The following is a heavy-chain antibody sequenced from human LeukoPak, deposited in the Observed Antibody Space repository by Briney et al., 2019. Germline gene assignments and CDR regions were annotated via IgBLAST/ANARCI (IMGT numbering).Heavy chain of an antibody. D-gene: IGHD4-11*01. Sequence: GGSLRLSCAASGFTFSSYGMHWVRQAPGKGLEWVAVISYDGSNKYYADSVKGRFTISRDNSKNTLYLQMNSLRIDDTAVYYCARDFDQGGADYNFAYWGQGTLVTVSS. J-gene: IGHJ4*02. CDR1: GFTFSSYG. CDR3: ARDFDQGGADYNFAY. CDR2: ISYDGSNK. V-gene: IGHV3-30*03.